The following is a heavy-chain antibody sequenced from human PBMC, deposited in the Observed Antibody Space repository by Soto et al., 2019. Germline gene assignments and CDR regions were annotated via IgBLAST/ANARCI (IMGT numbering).Heavy chain of an antibody. CDR2: IYYSGST. Sequence: PSETLSLTCTVSGGSISSGGYYWSWIRQHPGKGLEWIGYIYYSGSTNYNPSLKSRVTISVDTSKDQFSLKLSSVTAADTAVYYCARRYGGAFDIWGQGTMVTVSS. CDR3: ARRYGGAFDI. J-gene: IGHJ3*02. V-gene: IGHV4-61*08. CDR1: GGSISSGGYY. D-gene: IGHD3-10*01.